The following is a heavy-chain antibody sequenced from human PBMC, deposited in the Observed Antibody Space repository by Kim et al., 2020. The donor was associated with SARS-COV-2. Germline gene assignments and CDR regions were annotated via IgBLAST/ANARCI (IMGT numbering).Heavy chain of an antibody. CDR2: IIPIFGTA. CDR1: GGTFSSYA. CDR3: ARVGSTPPDWFDP. D-gene: IGHD2-15*01. J-gene: IGHJ5*02. V-gene: IGHV1-69*13. Sequence: SVKVSCKASGGTFSSYAISWVRQAPGQGLEWMGGIIPIFGTANYAQKFQGRVTITADESTSTAYMELSSLRSEDTAVYYCARVGSTPPDWFDPWGQGTLVTVSS.